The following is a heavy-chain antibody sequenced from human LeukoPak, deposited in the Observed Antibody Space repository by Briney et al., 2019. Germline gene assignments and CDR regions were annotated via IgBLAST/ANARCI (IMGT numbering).Heavy chain of an antibody. CDR2: ISDSFRIT. Sequence: PGASLILSCAASGFPFSSYAMSWVRQPPVKGLGGISTISDSFRITDDSDSVKGRFTISRDNSKTTLYLQMNTVRAEDTAVYYCAKRHGDYFDYWGQGTLVTVSS. D-gene: IGHD4-17*01. CDR1: GFPFSSYA. CDR3: AKRHGDYFDY. J-gene: IGHJ4*02. V-gene: IGHV3-23*01.